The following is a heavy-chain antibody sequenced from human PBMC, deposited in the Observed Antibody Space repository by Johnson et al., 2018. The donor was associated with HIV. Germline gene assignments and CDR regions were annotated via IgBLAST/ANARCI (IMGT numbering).Heavy chain of an antibody. CDR1: DFTFTNNA. D-gene: IGHD6-6*01. J-gene: IGHJ3*02. CDR3: ASGVTARAPLLI. V-gene: IGHV3-30*04. CDR2: ISYDGTNT. Sequence: QVQLVESGGGVVQPGRSLRLSCAASDFTFTNNAIHWVRQAPGKGLEWVAVISYDGTNTYYADSVRGRFTISRDNSRNTVFLQMIILRPKDTAMYYCASGVTARAPLLIWGQGTMVTVSS.